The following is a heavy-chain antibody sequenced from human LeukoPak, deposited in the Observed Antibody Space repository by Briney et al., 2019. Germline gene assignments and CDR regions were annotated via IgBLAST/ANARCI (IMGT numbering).Heavy chain of an antibody. CDR2: INHSGST. CDR3: ARGSLNSSPRFGSSGGFGY. CDR1: GGSFSGYY. V-gene: IGHV4-34*01. J-gene: IGHJ4*02. Sequence: PSETLSLTCAVYGGSFSGYYWSWIRQPPGKGLEWIGEINHSGSTNYNPSLKSRVTISVDTSKNQFSLKLSSVTAADTAVYYCARGSLNSSPRFGSSGGFGYWGQGTLVTVSS. D-gene: IGHD6-13*01.